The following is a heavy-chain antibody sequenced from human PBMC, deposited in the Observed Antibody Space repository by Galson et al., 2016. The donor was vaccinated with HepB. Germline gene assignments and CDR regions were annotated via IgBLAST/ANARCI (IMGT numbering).Heavy chain of an antibody. J-gene: IGHJ4*02. Sequence: SLRLPCAVSGFTFRNHQMHWVRQVSGKGLVWVSRIEGDGTRPIYADSVKGRFTISRDNAENTLYLQMNSLRAEDTAVYYCARDLSGPDFWGQGTLVTVSS. V-gene: IGHV3-74*01. CDR3: ARDLSGPDF. CDR1: GFTFRNHQ. CDR2: IEGDGTRP.